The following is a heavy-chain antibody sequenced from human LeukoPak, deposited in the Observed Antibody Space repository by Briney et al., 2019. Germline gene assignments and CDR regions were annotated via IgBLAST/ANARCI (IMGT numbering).Heavy chain of an antibody. Sequence: ASVKVSCKASGYTFTSYHINWVRQATGQGLEWMGWMKSNNGHTGYAQKFQGRVTMTRDTSISTAYMELSSLTFEDTAVYYCARGPPNWGMVGYWGQGTLVTVSS. CDR1: GYTFTSYH. D-gene: IGHD7-27*01. V-gene: IGHV1-8*01. CDR2: MKSNNGHT. J-gene: IGHJ4*02. CDR3: ARGPPNWGMVGY.